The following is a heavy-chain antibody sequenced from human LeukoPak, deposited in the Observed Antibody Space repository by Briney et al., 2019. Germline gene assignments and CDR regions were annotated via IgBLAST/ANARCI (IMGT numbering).Heavy chain of an antibody. Sequence: GGSLRLSCAASKFTFSNYWMSWAPRPQGKGLVWVAYMNQAGNDKKYLDSVKGRFTISRDNAKNSLYLQMNGLRAEDTAVYYCARGTYYYEFCGQGTLVTVSS. CDR3: ARGTYYYEF. CDR1: KFTFSNYW. V-gene: IGHV3-7*04. CDR2: MNQAGNDK. D-gene: IGHD3-16*01. J-gene: IGHJ4*02.